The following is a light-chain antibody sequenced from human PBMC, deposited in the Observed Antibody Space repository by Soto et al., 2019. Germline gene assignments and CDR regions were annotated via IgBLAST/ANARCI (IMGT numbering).Light chain of an antibody. CDR1: QSVSSN. Sequence: EIVMTQSPATLSVSPGERATLSCRASQSVSSNLAWYQQKPGQAPRLLIYGASTRATGIPARFSGRGSGTEFTLNLSRLQSEDFAVYYCQQYNNWPPWTFGQGTKVEIK. CDR2: GAS. CDR3: QQYNNWPPWT. J-gene: IGKJ1*01. V-gene: IGKV3-15*01.